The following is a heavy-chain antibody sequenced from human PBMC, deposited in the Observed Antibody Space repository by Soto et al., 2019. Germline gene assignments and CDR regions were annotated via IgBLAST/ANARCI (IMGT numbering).Heavy chain of an antibody. Sequence: SETLSLTCTVSGGSITTPYWNWSWIRKPPGKGLEWIGFTYFRGSTNYNPSVRSRVTISLDASKNQLSLKLRSVTAADTAVYYCSGYGSGSYYRYWGHGTLVTVSS. CDR1: GGSITTPY. CDR2: TYFRGST. D-gene: IGHD3-10*01. J-gene: IGHJ4*01. CDR3: SGYGSGSYYRY. V-gene: IGHV4-59*08.